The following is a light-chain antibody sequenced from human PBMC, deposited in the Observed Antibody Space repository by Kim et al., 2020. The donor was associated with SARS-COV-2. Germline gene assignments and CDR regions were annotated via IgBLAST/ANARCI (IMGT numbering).Light chain of an antibody. CDR2: GAS. V-gene: IGKV3-20*01. CDR3: QQYSSSPAT. CDR1: QSVSSNY. J-gene: IGKJ1*01. Sequence: SPGERATLSCSASQSVSSNYLAWYQQKPGQAPRLLIYGASSRATGTPDRFSGSGSGTDFTLTITRLEPEDFAVYYCQQYSSSPATFGQGTKVDIK.